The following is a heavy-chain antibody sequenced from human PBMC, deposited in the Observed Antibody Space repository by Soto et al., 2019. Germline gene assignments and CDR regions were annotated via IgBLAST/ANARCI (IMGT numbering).Heavy chain of an antibody. D-gene: IGHD2-15*01. V-gene: IGHV4-34*01. CDR2: INHSGST. CDR3: ARGTCSGGSCYLNYFDY. CDR1: GGSISSYY. J-gene: IGHJ4*02. Sequence: SETLSLTCTVSGGSISSYYWSWIRQPPGKGLEWIGEINHSGSTNYNPSLKSRVTISVDTSKNQFSLKLSSVTAADTAVYYCARGTCSGGSCYLNYFDYWGQGTLVTVSS.